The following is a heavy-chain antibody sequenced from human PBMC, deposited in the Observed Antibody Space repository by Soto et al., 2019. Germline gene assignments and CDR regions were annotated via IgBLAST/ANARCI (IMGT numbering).Heavy chain of an antibody. V-gene: IGHV3-23*01. CDR1: GFTFSSYA. J-gene: IGHJ4*02. Sequence: TGGSLRLSCAASGFTFSSYAMSWVRQAPGKGLEWVSAISGSGGSTYYADSVKGRFTISRDNSKNTLYLQMNSLRAEDTAVYYCATEPHKIGYCTNGVCHKIDYWGQGTLVTVSS. CDR3: ATEPHKIGYCTNGVCHKIDY. D-gene: IGHD2-8*01. CDR2: ISGSGGST.